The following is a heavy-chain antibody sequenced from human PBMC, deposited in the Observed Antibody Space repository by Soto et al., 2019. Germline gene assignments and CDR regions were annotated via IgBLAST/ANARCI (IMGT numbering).Heavy chain of an antibody. Sequence: GESLKISCKGSGYRFTSYWIGWVRQMPGKGLEWMGFIYPGDSDTRYSPSFEGQVTISADKSISTAYLQWSSLKASDTAMYFCAKLDKGLHYSVMAVWGQGTTVPVSS. V-gene: IGHV5-51*01. CDR2: IYPGDSDT. J-gene: IGHJ6*02. CDR3: AKLDKGLHYSVMAV. D-gene: IGHD3-3*01. CDR1: GYRFTSYW.